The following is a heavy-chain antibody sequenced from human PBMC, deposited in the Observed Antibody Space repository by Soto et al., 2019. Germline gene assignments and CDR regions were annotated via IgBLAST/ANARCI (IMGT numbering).Heavy chain of an antibody. CDR2: INPGSGVT. D-gene: IGHD1-1*01. CDR1: GYSFTKYH. V-gene: IGHV1-2*02. J-gene: IGHJ4*02. CDR3: AGVAGHKNARFDT. Sequence: ASVKVSCKASGYSFTKYHMHWVRQAPGQGLEWMGWINPGSGVTNQAQKFQGRVTMTRDTSITTTYMELNSLTSDDTAVYYCAGVAGHKNARFDTWCQGALVTVSS.